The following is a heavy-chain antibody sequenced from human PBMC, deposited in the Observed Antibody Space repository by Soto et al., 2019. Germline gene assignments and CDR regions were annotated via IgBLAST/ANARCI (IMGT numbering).Heavy chain of an antibody. CDR1: GFSFNDYA. J-gene: IGHJ3*02. Sequence: EVQLLESGGGVVQPGGSLRLSCAASGFSFNDYAMTWVRQAPGKGLEWVSAINDDGDSTYYADSVKGRFTISRDNSKNTVFLEMNSLRAEDTAEYHVANVVVMRAVNDGLDIWGQGTMVTVSS. CDR3: ANVVVMRAVNDGLDI. D-gene: IGHD3-22*01. V-gene: IGHV3-23*01. CDR2: INDDGDST.